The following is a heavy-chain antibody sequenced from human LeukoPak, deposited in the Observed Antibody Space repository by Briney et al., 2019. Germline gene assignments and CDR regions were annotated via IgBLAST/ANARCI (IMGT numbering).Heavy chain of an antibody. Sequence: PSETLSLTCAVYGGSFSGYYWSWIRQPPGKGLEWIGEINHSGSTNYNPSLKSRVTISVDTSQNQFSLKLSSVTAADTAVYYCARVYYYDSSGYYYNDYWGQGTLVTVSS. V-gene: IGHV4-34*01. D-gene: IGHD3-22*01. J-gene: IGHJ4*02. CDR3: ARVYYYDSSGYYYNDY. CDR1: GGSFSGYY. CDR2: INHSGST.